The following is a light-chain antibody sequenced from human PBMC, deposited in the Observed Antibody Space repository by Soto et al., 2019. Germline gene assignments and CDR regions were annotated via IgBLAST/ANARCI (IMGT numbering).Light chain of an antibody. CDR2: KVS. J-gene: IGLJ1*01. CDR1: SSDVGGSNY. CDR3: TSSTTDSLYV. Sequence: QSALTQPASVSGYPGQSITISCTGTSSDVGGSNYVSWYQQYPGKVPKLLINKVSNRPSGVSNRFSGSKSAYTASLTISGLQAEDEADYFCTSSTTDSLYVFGTGTKVTV. V-gene: IGLV2-14*01.